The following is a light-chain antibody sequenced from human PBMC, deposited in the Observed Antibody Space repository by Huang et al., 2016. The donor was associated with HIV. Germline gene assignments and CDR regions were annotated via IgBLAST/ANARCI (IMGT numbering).Light chain of an antibody. CDR3: QQLNSYPIT. V-gene: IGKV1-9*01. CDR1: QPINNY. Sequence: IQLTQSPSSLSASVGDSVTITCRASQPINNYLSWYQHKPGKAPKVLIYAASTLQGGVPSRFNGSGSGTDFTLTINSLQPEDFATYYCQQLNSYPITFGQGTRLEI. CDR2: AAS. J-gene: IGKJ5*01.